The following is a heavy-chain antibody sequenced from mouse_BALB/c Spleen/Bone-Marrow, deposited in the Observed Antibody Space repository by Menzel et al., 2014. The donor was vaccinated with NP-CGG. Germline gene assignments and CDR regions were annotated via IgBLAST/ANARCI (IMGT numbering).Heavy chain of an antibody. J-gene: IGHJ3*01. CDR1: GFDFSRYW. CDR3: AKNYYYGYAAY. D-gene: IGHD1-2*01. V-gene: IGHV4-1*02. CDR2: INPDSSTI. Sequence: EVQRVESGGGLVQPGGSLKLSCAASGFDFSRYWVTWVRQAPGKGLEWIGEINPDSSTINYTPSLKDKFIISRDNAKNTLYLQMSKVRSEDTALYYCAKNYYYGYAAYWGQGTLVTVSA.